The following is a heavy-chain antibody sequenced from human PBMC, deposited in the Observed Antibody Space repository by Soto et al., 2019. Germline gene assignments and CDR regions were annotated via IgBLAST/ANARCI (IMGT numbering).Heavy chain of an antibody. D-gene: IGHD5-18*01. CDR1: GGSFSGYY. J-gene: IGHJ6*02. V-gene: IGHV4-34*01. CDR3: ARARGYSYGYNYYGMDV. CDR2: INHSGST. Sequence: SETLSLTCAVYGGSFSGYYWSWIRQPPGKGLEWIGEINHSGSTNYNPSLKSRVTISVDTSKNQFSLKLSSVTAADMAVYYCARARGYSYGYNYYGMDVWGQGTTVTVSS.